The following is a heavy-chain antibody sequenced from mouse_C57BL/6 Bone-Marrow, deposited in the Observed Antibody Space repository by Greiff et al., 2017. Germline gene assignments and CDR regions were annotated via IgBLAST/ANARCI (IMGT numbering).Heavy chain of an antibody. CDR1: GYTFTDCG. V-gene: IGHV1-15*01. D-gene: IGHD3-3*01. CDR3: ITGTWYFYV. Sequence: QVQLQQSGAELVRPGASVTLSCKASGYTFTDCGMPWVKQTPVHGLEWIGAIDPETGGTAYNQKFKGKAILTADKSSSTAYMELRSLTSEDSAVYYCITGTWYFYVWGTGTTVTVSS. CDR2: IDPETGGT. J-gene: IGHJ1*03.